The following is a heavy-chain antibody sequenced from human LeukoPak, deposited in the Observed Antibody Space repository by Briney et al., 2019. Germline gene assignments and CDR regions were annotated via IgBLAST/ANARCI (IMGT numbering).Heavy chain of an antibody. Sequence: SVKVSCKASGGTFSSYAISWVRQAPGQGLEWMGGIIPIFGTANYAQKFQGRVTITTDESTSTAYMELSSLRSEDTAVYYCAKDRGRGTMIVVVITTFGDAFDIWGQGTMVTVSS. CDR1: GGTFSSYA. CDR2: IIPIFGTA. CDR3: AKDRGRGTMIVVVITTFGDAFDI. J-gene: IGHJ3*02. D-gene: IGHD3-22*01. V-gene: IGHV1-69*05.